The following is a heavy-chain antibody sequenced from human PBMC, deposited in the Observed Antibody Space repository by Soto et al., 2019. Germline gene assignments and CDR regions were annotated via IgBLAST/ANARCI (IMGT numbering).Heavy chain of an antibody. Sequence: GGSLRLSCAASGFTFSNAWMNWVRQAPGKGLEWVGRIKSKTDGGTTDYAAPVKGRFTISRDDSKNTLYLQMNSLKTEDTAVYYCTIFDYGDYRVRLYYYYGMDVWGQGTTVTVAS. CDR1: GFTFSNAW. CDR2: IKSKTDGGTT. V-gene: IGHV3-15*07. D-gene: IGHD4-17*01. CDR3: TIFDYGDYRVRLYYYYGMDV. J-gene: IGHJ6*02.